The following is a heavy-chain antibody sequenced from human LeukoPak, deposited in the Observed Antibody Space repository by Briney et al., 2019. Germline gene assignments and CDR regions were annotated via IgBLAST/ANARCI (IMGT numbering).Heavy chain of an antibody. V-gene: IGHV4-34*01. D-gene: IGHD3-10*01. CDR2: INHSGST. CDR1: GGSFSGYY. J-gene: IGHJ4*02. Sequence: SETLSLTCAVYGGSFSGYYWSWIRQPPGKGLEWIGEINHSGSTNYNPSLKSRVTISVDTSKNQFSLKLSSVTAADTAVYYCARHSGPWFGEFYWGQGTLVTISS. CDR3: ARHSGPWFGEFY.